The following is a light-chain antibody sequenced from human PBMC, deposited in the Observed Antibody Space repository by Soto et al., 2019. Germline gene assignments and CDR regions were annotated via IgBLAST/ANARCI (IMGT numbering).Light chain of an antibody. Sequence: DIQMTQSPSSLSASVGDRVTITCRASQSINSRLNWYQQKPGKPPKLLIHTTSSLQSGVPSRFSGSGTGTAFTLTISSLQPEDFATYYCQQCDSTPQTFGGGTKVEI. CDR1: QSINSR. CDR2: TTS. V-gene: IGKV1-39*01. J-gene: IGKJ4*01. CDR3: QQCDSTPQT.